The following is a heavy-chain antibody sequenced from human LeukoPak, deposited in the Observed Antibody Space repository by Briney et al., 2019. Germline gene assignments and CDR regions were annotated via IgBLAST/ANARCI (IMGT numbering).Heavy chain of an antibody. CDR3: ARGPYGDFFFDY. CDR2: ISYDGSNK. V-gene: IGHV3-30*04. J-gene: IGHJ4*02. Sequence: GGSLRLSCAASGFTFSSYPLHWVRQAPGKGLEWVAVISYDGSNKDYADSVKGRFTISRDNSKSTLYLQMNSLRVEDTAVYYCARGPYGDFFFDYWGQGTLVTVSS. CDR1: GFTFSSYP. D-gene: IGHD4-17*01.